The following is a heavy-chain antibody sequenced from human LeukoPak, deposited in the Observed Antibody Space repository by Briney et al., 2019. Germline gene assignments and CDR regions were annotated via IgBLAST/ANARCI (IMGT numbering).Heavy chain of an antibody. CDR3: ARDPYSGNYGKFYFYYMDV. Sequence: HPGGSLRLSCAASGFTFSSYEMNWVRQAPGKGLEWVSYISSSGSTIYYADSVKGRFTISRDNAKNSLYLQMDSLGPEDTAVYYCARDPYSGNYGKFYFYYMDVWGKGTTVTISS. D-gene: IGHD1-26*01. CDR1: GFTFSSYE. J-gene: IGHJ6*03. V-gene: IGHV3-48*03. CDR2: ISSSGSTI.